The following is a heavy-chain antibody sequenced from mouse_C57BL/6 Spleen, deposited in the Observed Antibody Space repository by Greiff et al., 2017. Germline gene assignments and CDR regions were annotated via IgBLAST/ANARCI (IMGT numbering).Heavy chain of an antibody. CDR1: GSTFTSYW. CDR3: ARFDVNNYFDY. V-gene: IGHV1-72*01. J-gene: IGHJ2*01. Sequence: QVQLQQPGAELVKPGASVKLSCKASGSTFTSYWLHWVKQRHGRGLEWIGRIDPNSGGTKYNEQFKSKDTLTVDKPSRAAYMQLSSLTSEDSAVYFCARFDVNNYFDYWGKGTTLTVSS. CDR2: IDPNSGGT. D-gene: IGHD2-3*01.